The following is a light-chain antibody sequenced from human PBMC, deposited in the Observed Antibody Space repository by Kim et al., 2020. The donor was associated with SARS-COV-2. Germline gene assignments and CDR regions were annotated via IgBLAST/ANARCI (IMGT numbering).Light chain of an antibody. J-gene: IGLJ1*01. CDR3: NSRDSSGNHYV. CDR2: GKN. V-gene: IGLV3-19*01. Sequence: SSELTQDPAVSVALGQTVRITCQRDSLRSYYANWYQQKPGQAPVLVIYGKNNRPSGIPDRFSGSSSGNTASLTITGAQAEDEADYYCNSRDSSGNHYVFGTGTKVTVL. CDR1: SLRSYY.